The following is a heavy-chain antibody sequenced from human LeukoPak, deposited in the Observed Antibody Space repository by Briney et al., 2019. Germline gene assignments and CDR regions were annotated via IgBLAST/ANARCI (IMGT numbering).Heavy chain of an antibody. Sequence: SETLSLTCTVSGGSISSSDYYWGWIHQPPGKGLEWIGAISSSGSPYYNPSLKSRVTISVDSSMNQFSLELSSVTAADTAVYYCARRTSNPVGAIDYWGQGALVTVSS. CDR1: GGSISSSDYY. D-gene: IGHD1-26*01. CDR2: ISSSGSP. J-gene: IGHJ4*02. CDR3: ARRTSNPVGAIDY. V-gene: IGHV4-39*01.